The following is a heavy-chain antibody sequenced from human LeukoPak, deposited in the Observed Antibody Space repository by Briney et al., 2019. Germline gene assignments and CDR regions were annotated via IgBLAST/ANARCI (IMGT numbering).Heavy chain of an antibody. D-gene: IGHD3-10*01. Sequence: GASVKVSCKAFGYTFTAYYINWVRQAPGQGLEWMGRINPNSGGTNYAQKFQGRVTMTRDTSISTTYMELSRLRSDDTAVYYCARELGLGIMVRGFIRWGQGTLVTVSS. CDR1: GYTFTAYY. CDR2: INPNSGGT. CDR3: ARELGLGIMVRGFIR. J-gene: IGHJ4*02. V-gene: IGHV1-2*06.